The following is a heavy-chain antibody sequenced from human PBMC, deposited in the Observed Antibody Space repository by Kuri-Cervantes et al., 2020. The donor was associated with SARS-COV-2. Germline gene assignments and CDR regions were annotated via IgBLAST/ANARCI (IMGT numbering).Heavy chain of an antibody. CDR1: GYTFTDYY. D-gene: IGHD3-10*01. J-gene: IGHJ4*02. CDR3: ASGEGVRGLMVLFQWRGAGPLDF. CDR2: INPNSGGT. Sequence: ASVKVSCKASGYTFTDYYMHWVRQAPGQGLEWMGWINPNSGGTNYAQKFQGWVAMTRDTSLSTAYMGLSRLRSDDTAVYYGASGEGVRGLMVLFQWRGAGPLDFWGQGTLVTVSS. V-gene: IGHV1-2*04.